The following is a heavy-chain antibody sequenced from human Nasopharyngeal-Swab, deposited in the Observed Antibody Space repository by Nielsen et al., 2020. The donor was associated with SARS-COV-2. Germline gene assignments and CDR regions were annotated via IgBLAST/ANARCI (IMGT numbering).Heavy chain of an antibody. D-gene: IGHD3-16*01. Sequence: GESLKISCEASGFSLRTYDMHWVRQIPGRAPEWVAIMSIDGTNNQYADSVKGRFVISRDNSKNTLYLQMNSLRAEDTAVYWCVRDLRGKYGFEIWGQGTMVTVSS. CDR3: VRDLRGKYGFEI. V-gene: IGHV3-30*09. CDR2: MSIDGTNN. CDR1: GFSLRTYD. J-gene: IGHJ3*02.